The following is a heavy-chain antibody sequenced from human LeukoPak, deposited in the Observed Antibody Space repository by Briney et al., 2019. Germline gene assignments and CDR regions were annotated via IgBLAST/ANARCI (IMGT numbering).Heavy chain of an antibody. Sequence: SETLSLTCAVYGVSFSGYYWSWIRQPPGKGLEWIGEINHSGSTNYNPSLKSRVTISVDTSKNQFSLKLSSVTAADTAVYYCARVAGPYYDFWSGYWARWFDPWGQGTLVTVSS. CDR1: GVSFSGYY. D-gene: IGHD3-3*01. CDR3: ARVAGPYYDFWSGYWARWFDP. CDR2: INHSGST. V-gene: IGHV4-34*01. J-gene: IGHJ5*02.